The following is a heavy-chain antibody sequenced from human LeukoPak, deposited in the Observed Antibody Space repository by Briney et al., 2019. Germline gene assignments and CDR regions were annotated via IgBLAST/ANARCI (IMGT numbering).Heavy chain of an antibody. CDR3: ARVQTYYGSGSWGDLFDP. J-gene: IGHJ5*02. CDR2: MNPNSGNT. D-gene: IGHD3-10*01. Sequence: GASVKVSCKASGYTFTSYDINWVRQATGQGLEWMGWMNPNSGNTGYAQKFQGRVTMTRNTSISTAYMELSSLRSEDTAVYYCARVQTYYGSGSWGDLFDPWGQGTLVTGSS. CDR1: GYTFTSYD. V-gene: IGHV1-8*01.